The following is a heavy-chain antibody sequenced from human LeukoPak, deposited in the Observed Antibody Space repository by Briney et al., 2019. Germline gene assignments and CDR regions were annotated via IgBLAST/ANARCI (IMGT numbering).Heavy chain of an antibody. CDR3: ARGPYYYDSSGYYTADY. D-gene: IGHD3-22*01. CDR2: IIPILGIA. Sequence: ASVKVSCKASGGTFSSYAISWVRQAPGQGLEWMGRIIPILGIANYAQKFQGRVTITADKSTSTAYMELSSLRSEDTAVYYCARGPYYYDSSGYYTADYWGQGTLVTVSS. CDR1: GGTFSSYA. V-gene: IGHV1-69*04. J-gene: IGHJ4*02.